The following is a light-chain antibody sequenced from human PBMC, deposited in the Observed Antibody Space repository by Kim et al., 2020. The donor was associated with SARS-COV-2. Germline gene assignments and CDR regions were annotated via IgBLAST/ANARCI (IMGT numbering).Light chain of an antibody. CDR3: QQYNEWPPWT. CDR1: HTVSSI. CDR2: GAC. J-gene: IGKJ1*01. Sequence: EWPRDRATRTARDSHTVSSILAWYQQTPDQPTRLIIDGACSRAGSIPSWSSGGGSRTEFTLTISSQQSEDVADYYWQQYNEWPPWTFGQGTKVEI. V-gene: IGKV3-15*01.